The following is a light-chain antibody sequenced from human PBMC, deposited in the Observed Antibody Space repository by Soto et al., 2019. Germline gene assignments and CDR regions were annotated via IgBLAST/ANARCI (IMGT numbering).Light chain of an antibody. J-gene: IGLJ2*01. Sequence: QSALTQPPSASGSPGQSVTISCTGTSSDVGGYNFVSWYQQHPGKAPKLMIYEVSKRPSGVPDRFSGSKSGNTASLTISGLQADDEADYYCCSNAGSYSWVFGGGTKLTVL. V-gene: IGLV2-8*01. CDR2: EVS. CDR1: SSDVGGYNF. CDR3: CSNAGSYSWV.